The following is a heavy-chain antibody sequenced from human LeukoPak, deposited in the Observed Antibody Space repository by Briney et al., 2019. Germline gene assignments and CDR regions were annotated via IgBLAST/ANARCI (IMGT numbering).Heavy chain of an antibody. Sequence: SETLSLTCTVSGGSISSYYWSWIRQPPGKGLEWIGEINHSGSTNYNPSLKSRVTISVDTSKNQFSLKLSSVTAADTAVYYCARLGYSGYAIDYWGQGTLVTVSS. J-gene: IGHJ4*02. V-gene: IGHV4-34*01. CDR2: INHSGST. CDR3: ARLGYSGYAIDY. CDR1: GGSISSYY. D-gene: IGHD5-12*01.